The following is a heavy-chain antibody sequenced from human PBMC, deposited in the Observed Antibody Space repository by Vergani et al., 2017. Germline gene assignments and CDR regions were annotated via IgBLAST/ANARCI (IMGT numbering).Heavy chain of an antibody. CDR2: ISYDGSNK. D-gene: IGHD6-19*01. Sequence: VQLVESGGGVVQPGRSLRLSRAASGFTFSSYAMHWVRQAPGKGLEWVAVISYDGSNKYYADSVKGRFTISRDNSKNTLYLQMNRLRAEDTAVYYCARTSGAAPDYWGQGTLVTVSS. V-gene: IGHV3-30-3*01. J-gene: IGHJ4*02. CDR3: ARTSGAAPDY. CDR1: GFTFSSYA.